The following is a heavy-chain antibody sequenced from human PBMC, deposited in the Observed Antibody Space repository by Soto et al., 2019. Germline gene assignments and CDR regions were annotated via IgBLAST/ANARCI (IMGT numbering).Heavy chain of an antibody. V-gene: IGHV4-30-4*01. CDR1: GGSISSGDYY. CDR2: IYYSGST. D-gene: IGHD3-9*01. Sequence: SETLSLTCTVSGGSISSGDYYWSWIRQPPGKGLEWIGYIYYSGSTYYNPSLKSRVTISVDTSKNQFSLKLSSVTAADTAVYYCARAPYFDWSQGYYYYYYGIDVWGQGTTVTVSS. CDR3: ARAPYFDWSQGYYYYYYGIDV. J-gene: IGHJ6*02.